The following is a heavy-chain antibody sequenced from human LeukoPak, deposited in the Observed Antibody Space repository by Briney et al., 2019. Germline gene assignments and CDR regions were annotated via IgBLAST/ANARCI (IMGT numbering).Heavy chain of an antibody. CDR3: ARLGDTAIDY. CDR2: IYTSGST. J-gene: IGHJ4*02. D-gene: IGHD5-18*01. CDR1: GGSISSSSYY. Sequence: SETLSFTCTVSGGSISSSSYYWGWIRQPPGKGLEWIGYIYTSGSTNYNPSLKSRVTISVDTSKNQFSLKLSSVTAADTAVYYCARLGDTAIDYWGQGTLVTVSS. V-gene: IGHV4-61*05.